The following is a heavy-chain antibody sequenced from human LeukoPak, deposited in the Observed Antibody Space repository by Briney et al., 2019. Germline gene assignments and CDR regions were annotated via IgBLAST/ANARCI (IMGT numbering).Heavy chain of an antibody. J-gene: IGHJ4*02. CDR1: GGSISSYY. CDR3: ASEQLLWGSYYFDY. D-gene: IGHD3-10*01. V-gene: IGHV4-59*12. Sequence: PSETLSLTCTVSGGSISSYYWSWIRQPPGKGLEWIGYIYYSGSTNYNPSLKSRVTISVDTSKNQFSLKLSSVTAADTAVYYCASEQLLWGSYYFDYWGQGTLVTVSS. CDR2: IYYSGST.